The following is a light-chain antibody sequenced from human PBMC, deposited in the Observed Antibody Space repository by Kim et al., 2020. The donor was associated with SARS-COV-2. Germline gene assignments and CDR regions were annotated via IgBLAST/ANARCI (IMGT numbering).Light chain of an antibody. CDR2: RNN. V-gene: IGLV10-54*01. Sequence: QAGLTQPPSVSKDLRQTATLTCTGNSNNVGNRGASWLQQHQGHPPKLLSYRNNNRPSGISERFSASRSGNTASLTITGLQPEDEAEYFCSAWDSSLSAWVFGGGTQLTVL. CDR1: SNNVGNRG. J-gene: IGLJ3*02. CDR3: SAWDSSLSAWV.